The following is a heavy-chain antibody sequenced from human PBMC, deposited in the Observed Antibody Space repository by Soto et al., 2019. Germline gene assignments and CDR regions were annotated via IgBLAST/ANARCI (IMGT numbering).Heavy chain of an antibody. CDR3: ARGRSMAASPRDSLEYYFDY. CDR2: IYYSGST. CDR1: GGSISSHY. V-gene: IGHV4-59*11. J-gene: IGHJ4*02. D-gene: IGHD6-6*01. Sequence: SLTCTVSGGSISSHYWSWIRQPPGKGLEWIGYIYYSGSTNYNPSLKSRVTISVDTSKNQFSLKLSSVTAADTAVYYCARGRSMAASPRDSLEYYFDYCAQGTMVT.